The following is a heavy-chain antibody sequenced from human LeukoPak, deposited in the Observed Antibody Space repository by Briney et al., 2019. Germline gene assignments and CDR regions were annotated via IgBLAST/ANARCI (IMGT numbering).Heavy chain of an antibody. CDR3: ARVRYGSGSYYSR. V-gene: IGHV1-2*02. J-gene: IGHJ4*02. CDR1: GYTFTGYY. CDR2: INPNSGGT. D-gene: IGHD3-10*01. Sequence: ASVKVSCKASGYTFTGYYMYWVRQAPGQGLEWMGWINPNSGGTNYAQKFQGRVTMTRDASISTAYMELSRLRSDDTAVYYCARVRYGSGSYYSRWGQGTLVTVSS.